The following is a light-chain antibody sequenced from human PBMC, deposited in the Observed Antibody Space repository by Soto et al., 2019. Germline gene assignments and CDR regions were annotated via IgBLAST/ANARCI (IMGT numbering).Light chain of an antibody. CDR2: GAF. CDR1: QSVSSN. V-gene: IGKV3-11*01. J-gene: IGKJ5*01. Sequence: ELVLTQSPGTLSLSPGERATLSCRASQSVSSNLAWYQQKPGQAPRLLIYGAFNRATGIPTRFSGSGSGTDFTLTISSLEPEDSAIYYCQQRNVWPPVTFGQGTRLEIK. CDR3: QQRNVWPPVT.